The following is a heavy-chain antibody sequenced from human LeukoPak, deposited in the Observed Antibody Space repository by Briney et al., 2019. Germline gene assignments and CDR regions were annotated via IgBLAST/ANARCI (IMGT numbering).Heavy chain of an antibody. CDR3: ARGLELRYYDRYAFDI. D-gene: IGHD3-22*01. J-gene: IGHJ3*02. V-gene: IGHV3-53*03. Sequence: PSETLSLTCTVSGGSISSSSYYWGWIRQPPGKGLEWVSVIYSGGSTYYADSVKGRFTISRDNSKNTLYLQMNSLRAEDTAVYYCARGLELRYYDRYAFDIWGQGTMVTVSS. CDR1: GGSISSSSYY. CDR2: IYSGGST.